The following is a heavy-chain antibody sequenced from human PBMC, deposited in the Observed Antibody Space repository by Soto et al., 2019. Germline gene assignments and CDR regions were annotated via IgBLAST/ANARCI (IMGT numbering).Heavy chain of an antibody. CDR1: GDSVSSNSAA. D-gene: IGHD2-2*01. J-gene: IGHJ4*02. V-gene: IGHV6-1*01. CDR2: TYYRSKWYN. CDR3: AKARCSTTNCYVPDY. Sequence: PSQTLSLTCAISGDSVSSNSAAWNWIRQSPSRGLEWLGRTYYRSKWYNDYAVSVKSRITINPDTSKNQFSLQLNSVTPEDTAMYYCAKARCSTTNCYVPDYWGQGTLVTVSS.